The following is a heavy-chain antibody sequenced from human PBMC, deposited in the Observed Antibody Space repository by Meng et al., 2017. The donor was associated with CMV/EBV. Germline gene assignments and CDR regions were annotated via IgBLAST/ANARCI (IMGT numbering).Heavy chain of an antibody. V-gene: IGHV3-21*01. CDR1: GFTFSSYS. CDR2: ISSSSSYI. CDR3: ASLLGIYYGMDV. Sequence: GGSLRLSCAASGFTFSSYSMNWVRQAPGKGLEWVSSISSSSSYIYYADSVKGRFTISRDNAKSSLYLQMNSLRAEDTAVYYCASLLGIYYGMDVWGQGTTVTVSS. D-gene: IGHD6-13*01. J-gene: IGHJ6*02.